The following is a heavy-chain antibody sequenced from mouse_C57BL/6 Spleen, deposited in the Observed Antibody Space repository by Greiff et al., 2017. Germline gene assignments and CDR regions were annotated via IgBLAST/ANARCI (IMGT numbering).Heavy chain of an antibody. CDR3: ARRSDDYDAMDD. CDR1: GYTFTSYW. CDR2: INPSSGYT. Sequence: QVQLQQSGAELAKPGASVKLSCKASGYTFTSYWMHWVKQRPGQGLEWIGYINPSSGYTKYNQKFKDTATLTADKSFSTAYLLLSSLTYEDSAVYYCARRSDDYDAMDDWGKGTSVTVSS. J-gene: IGHJ4*01. V-gene: IGHV1-7*01.